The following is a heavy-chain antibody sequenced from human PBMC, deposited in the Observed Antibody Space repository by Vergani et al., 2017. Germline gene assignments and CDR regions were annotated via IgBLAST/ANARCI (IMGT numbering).Heavy chain of an antibody. Sequence: QVQLQQWGAGLLKPSETLSLTCAVYGGSFSGYYWGWIRQPPGKGLEWIGSIYYSGSTYYNPSLKSRVTISVDTSKNQFSLKLSSVTAADTAVYYCARHRYYYDSSGYQNWFDPWGQGTLVTVSS. V-gene: IGHV4-34*01. CDR1: GGSFSGYY. CDR2: IYYSGST. D-gene: IGHD3-22*01. CDR3: ARHRYYYDSSGYQNWFDP. J-gene: IGHJ5*02.